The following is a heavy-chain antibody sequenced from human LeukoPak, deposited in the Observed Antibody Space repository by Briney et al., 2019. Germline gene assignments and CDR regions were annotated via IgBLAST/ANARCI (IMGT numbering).Heavy chain of an antibody. D-gene: IGHD3-10*01. J-gene: IGHJ4*02. CDR1: GFSVNDHY. V-gene: IGHV3-66*01. CDR2: MHKDGTT. CDR3: ARDRGFN. Sequence: GGSLRLSCAASGFSVNDHYMSWVRQAPGKGLEWVAVMHKDGTTFYVDSVTGRFTVSRDDLRNTFYLQMTKLRADDTAVYYCARDRGFNWGQGTLVTVSS.